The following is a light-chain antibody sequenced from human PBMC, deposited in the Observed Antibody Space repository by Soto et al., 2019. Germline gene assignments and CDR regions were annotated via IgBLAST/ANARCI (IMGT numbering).Light chain of an antibody. Sequence: DIQMTQSPSSLSASVGDRVTITCRASQSISSYLNWYQQKPGKAPKLLIYAASSLQSGVPSRFSGSGSGTDFTLTISSLQPEDFATYYGQQSYRTPRTFGQGTRWKSN. CDR3: QQSYRTPRT. CDR2: AAS. CDR1: QSISSY. J-gene: IGKJ1*01. V-gene: IGKV1-39*01.